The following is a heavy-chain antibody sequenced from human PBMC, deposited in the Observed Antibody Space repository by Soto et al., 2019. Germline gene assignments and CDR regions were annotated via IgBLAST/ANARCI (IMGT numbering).Heavy chain of an antibody. CDR2: ISGSGGTT. D-gene: IGHD6-19*01. CDR3: AKTANGWFSAFYI. J-gene: IGHJ3*02. CDR1: GFTFSSYA. Sequence: EVQLLESGGGLVQPGGSLRLSCAASGFTFSSYAMSWVRQAPGEGLEWVSAISGSGGTTYYADSVKGRFTFSRDNSKNTPNLQMNTLRAEDTAVYYCAKTANGWFSAFYIWGQGTMVTVSS. V-gene: IGHV3-23*01.